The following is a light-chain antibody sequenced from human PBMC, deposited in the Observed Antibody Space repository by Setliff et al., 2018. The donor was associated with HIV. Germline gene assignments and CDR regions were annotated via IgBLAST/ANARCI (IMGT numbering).Light chain of an antibody. CDR2: AAS. CDR1: QGIVSDY. CDR3: QHYDNSQLT. V-gene: IGKV3-20*01. Sequence: ASLSCRASQGIVSDYLAWYQQRSGQPPRLLIYAASTRSAGIPDRFSGSWSGADFTLTISRLEPEDFAVYFCQHYDNSQLTFGGGTKVDIK. J-gene: IGKJ4*01.